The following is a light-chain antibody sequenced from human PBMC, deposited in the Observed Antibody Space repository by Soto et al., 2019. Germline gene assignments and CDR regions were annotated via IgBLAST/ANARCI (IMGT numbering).Light chain of an antibody. CDR3: QQYDNFPRAIN. CDR1: QDISNY. V-gene: IGKV1-33*01. Sequence: DIQMTHSTSSLSASVGDRVTIACQASQDISNYLYWYQQKPGKAPKLLIYDASNLETGVPSRFSGSGSGTDFTFTISSLQPEDIAIYYCQQYDNFPRAINFGQGTRLEIK. CDR2: DAS. J-gene: IGKJ5*01.